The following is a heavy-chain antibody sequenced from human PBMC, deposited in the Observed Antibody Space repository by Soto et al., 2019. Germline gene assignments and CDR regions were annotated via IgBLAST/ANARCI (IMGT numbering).Heavy chain of an antibody. J-gene: IGHJ4*02. CDR3: ARLGVRGVIRYFDY. V-gene: IGHV4-59*08. Sequence: PSETLSLTCTVSGGSISSYYWSWIRQPPGKGLEWIGYIYYSGSTNYNPSLKSRVTISVDTPKNQFSLKLSSVTAADTAVYYCARLGVRGVIRYFDYWGQGTLVTVSS. CDR2: IYYSGST. D-gene: IGHD3-10*01. CDR1: GGSISSYY.